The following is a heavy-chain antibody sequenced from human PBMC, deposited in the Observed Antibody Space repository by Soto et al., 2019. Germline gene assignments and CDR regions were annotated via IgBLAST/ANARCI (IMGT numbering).Heavy chain of an antibody. CDR1: GYTFTGYY. D-gene: IGHD1-26*01. Sequence: QVQLVQSGTEVKRPGDSVKVSCKASGYTFTGYYVHWVRQAPGQGLEWMGWITPNSGDTYLAQRFQGRFNMNRDTYIGTAYMELRGLTSDDTAEYYCAKGGAIVAAGTRVYLYNAMDVWGQGSTVTVSS. J-gene: IGHJ6*02. CDR3: AKGGAIVAAGTRVYLYNAMDV. CDR2: ITPNSGDT. V-gene: IGHV1-2*02.